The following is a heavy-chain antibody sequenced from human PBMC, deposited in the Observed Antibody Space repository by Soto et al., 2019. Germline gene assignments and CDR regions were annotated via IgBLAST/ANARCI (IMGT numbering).Heavy chain of an antibody. CDR3: ARQVLGTGYSSGWSPERSYYYGMDV. CDR1: GGTFSSYA. Sequence: SVKVSCKASGGTFSSYAISWVRQAPGQGLEWMGGIIPIFGTANYAQKFQGRVTITADESTSTAYMELSSLRSEDTAVYYCARQVLGTGYSSGWSPERSYYYGMDVWGQGTTVTVSS. D-gene: IGHD6-19*01. V-gene: IGHV1-69*13. CDR2: IIPIFGTA. J-gene: IGHJ6*02.